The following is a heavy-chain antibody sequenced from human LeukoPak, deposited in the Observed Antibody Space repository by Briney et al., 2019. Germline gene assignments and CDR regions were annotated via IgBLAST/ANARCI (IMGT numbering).Heavy chain of an antibody. V-gene: IGHV4-34*01. Sequence: SETLCLTCAVYGGSFSDSYWSWIRQPPGKVPEWIGEINPSGGTNYNPSLKSRLTISIETSKSQFSLKLASMTAADTAVYYCARPRRGGYLDVWGKGTTVIVSS. CDR1: GGSFSDSY. J-gene: IGHJ6*03. CDR2: INPSGGT. D-gene: IGHD3-16*01. CDR3: ARPRRGGYLDV.